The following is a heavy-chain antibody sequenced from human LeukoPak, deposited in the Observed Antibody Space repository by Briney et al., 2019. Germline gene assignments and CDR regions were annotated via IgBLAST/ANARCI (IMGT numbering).Heavy chain of an antibody. D-gene: IGHD3-22*01. CDR3: TRDQLPNYYDSSGFDY. CDR2: IRSKAYGGTT. V-gene: IGHV3-49*04. CDR1: GFTFGDYA. Sequence: GGSLRLSCTASGFTFGDYAMSWVRQAPGKGLEWVGFIRSKAYGGTTEYAASVKGRFTISRDDSKSIAYLQMNSLKTEDTAVYYCTRDQLPNYYDSSGFDYWGQGTLVTVSS. J-gene: IGHJ4*02.